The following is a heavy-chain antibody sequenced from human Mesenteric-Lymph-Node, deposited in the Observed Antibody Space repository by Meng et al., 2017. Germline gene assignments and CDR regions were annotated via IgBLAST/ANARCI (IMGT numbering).Heavy chain of an antibody. CDR2: ISSSSSYI. CDR1: GFTFSSYS. Sequence: GESLKISCAASGFTFSSYSMNWVRQAPGKGLEWVSSISSSSSYIYYADSVKGRFTISRDNAKNSLYLQMNSLRAEDTAVYYCARRFEYAFDIWGQGTMVTVSS. CDR3: ARRFEYAFDI. J-gene: IGHJ3*02. V-gene: IGHV3-21*01. D-gene: IGHD3-16*01.